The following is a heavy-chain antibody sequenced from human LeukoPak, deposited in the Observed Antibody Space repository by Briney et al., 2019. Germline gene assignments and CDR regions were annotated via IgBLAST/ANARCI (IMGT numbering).Heavy chain of an antibody. CDR1: GGSISSGGYY. J-gene: IGHJ4*02. Sequence: NPSETLSLTCTVSGGSISSGGYYWSWIRQHPGKGLEWIGYIYYSGSTYYNPSLKSRVTISVDTSKNQFSLKLTSVTAADTAVYYCARVPVDTAKVTTAPDYWGQGTLVTVSS. V-gene: IGHV4-31*03. CDR2: IYYSGST. CDR3: ARVPVDTAKVTTAPDY. D-gene: IGHD5-18*01.